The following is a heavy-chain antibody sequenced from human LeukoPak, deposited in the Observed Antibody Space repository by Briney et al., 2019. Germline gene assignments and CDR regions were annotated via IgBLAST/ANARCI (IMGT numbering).Heavy chain of an antibody. D-gene: IGHD3-10*01. Sequence: GESLKISCKASGYSFSSYWIGWVRLMPGKGLEWMGIIYPGDSDACYSPSFQGQVTISADKSISTAYLQWSSLKASDTAIYFCARSMVRGVIISPFDHWGQGTLVTVSS. CDR3: ARSMVRGVIISPFDH. CDR1: GYSFSSYW. J-gene: IGHJ4*02. V-gene: IGHV5-51*01. CDR2: IYPGDSDA.